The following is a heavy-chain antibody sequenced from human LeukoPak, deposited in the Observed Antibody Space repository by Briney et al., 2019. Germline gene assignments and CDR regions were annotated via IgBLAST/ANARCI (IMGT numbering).Heavy chain of an antibody. J-gene: IGHJ4*02. CDR2: IYHSGST. Sequence: SETLSLTCTVSGYSISSGYYWTWIRQPPGKGLEWIGNIYHSGSTYYNSSLKSRITISMDTSKNHFSLKLSSVTAADTALYYCARSFSGFDSDFDYWGQGTLVTVSS. CDR3: ARSFSGFDSDFDY. V-gene: IGHV4-38-2*02. D-gene: IGHD5-12*01. CDR1: GYSISSGYY.